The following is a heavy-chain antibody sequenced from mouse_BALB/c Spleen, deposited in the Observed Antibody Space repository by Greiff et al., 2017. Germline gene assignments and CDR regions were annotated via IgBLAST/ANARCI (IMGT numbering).Heavy chain of an antibody. CDR2: ISSGGST. Sequence: DVKLQESGGGLVKPGGSLKLSCAASGFTFSSYAMSWVRQTPEKRLEWVASISSGGSTYYPDSVKGRFTISRDNARNILYLQMSSLRSEDTAMYYCARDHTVAGDYWGQGTTLTVSS. V-gene: IGHV5-6-5*01. CDR1: GFTFSSYA. D-gene: IGHD1-1*01. CDR3: ARDHTVAGDY. J-gene: IGHJ2*01.